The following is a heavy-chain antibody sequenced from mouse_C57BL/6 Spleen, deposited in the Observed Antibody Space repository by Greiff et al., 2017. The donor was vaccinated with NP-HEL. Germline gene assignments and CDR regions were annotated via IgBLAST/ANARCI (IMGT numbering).Heavy chain of an antibody. Sequence: DVQLQESGGDLVKPGGSLKLSCAASGFTFSSYGMSWVRQTPDKRLEWVATISSGGSYTYYPASVKGRFTISRDNAKNTLYLQMSSLKSEDTAIYYCARHEPYSYFDYWGQGTTLTVSS. J-gene: IGHJ2*01. CDR3: ARHEPYSYFDY. CDR1: GFTFSSYG. CDR2: ISSGGSYT. V-gene: IGHV5-6*01. D-gene: IGHD2-10*01.